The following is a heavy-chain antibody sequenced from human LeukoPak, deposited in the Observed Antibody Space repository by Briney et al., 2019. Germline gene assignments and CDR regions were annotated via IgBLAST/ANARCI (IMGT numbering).Heavy chain of an antibody. V-gene: IGHV4-59*01. CDR2: IYYSGST. Sequence: PSETLSLTCTVSGGSISSYYWSWVRQPPGKRLEWIGHIYYSGSTNYNPSLKSRVTISVDTSKNQFSLKLSSVTAADTAVYYCASRSSIWSGYQDTLYYFDSWGQGTLVTVSS. D-gene: IGHD3-3*01. J-gene: IGHJ4*02. CDR1: GGSISSYY. CDR3: ASRSSIWSGYQDTLYYFDS.